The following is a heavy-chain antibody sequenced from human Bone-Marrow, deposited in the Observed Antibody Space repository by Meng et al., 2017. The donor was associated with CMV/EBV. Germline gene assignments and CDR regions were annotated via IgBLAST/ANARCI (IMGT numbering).Heavy chain of an antibody. Sequence: GGPLKIFGVAPGFTFSSYWMHWVRQAPGKGLVWVSRINSDGSSTSYADSVKGRFTVSRDNAKNTLFLQMNSLRAEDTAVYYCARDSNHNYYYYYGMDVWGQGTTVTVSS. V-gene: IGHV3-74*01. D-gene: IGHD4-11*01. CDR2: INSDGSST. CDR3: ARDSNHNYYYYYGMDV. J-gene: IGHJ6*02. CDR1: GFTFSSYW.